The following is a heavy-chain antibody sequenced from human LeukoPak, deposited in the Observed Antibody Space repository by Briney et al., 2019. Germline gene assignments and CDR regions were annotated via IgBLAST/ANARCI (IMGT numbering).Heavy chain of an antibody. CDR1: GYTFTRYY. V-gene: IGHV1-46*01. Sequence: ASVKVSCKASGYTFTRYYMHWVRQAPGQGLEWMGIISPSGSSTSYAQKFQGRVTMTRDTSTSTVYMELSSLRSEDTAVYYCTRGGYGGPRVAFDYWGQGTLVTVSS. D-gene: IGHD1-1*01. CDR2: ISPSGSST. CDR3: TRGGYGGPRVAFDY. J-gene: IGHJ4*02.